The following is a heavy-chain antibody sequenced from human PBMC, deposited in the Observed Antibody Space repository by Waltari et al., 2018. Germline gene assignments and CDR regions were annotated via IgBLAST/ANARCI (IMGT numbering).Heavy chain of an antibody. J-gene: IGHJ5*02. V-gene: IGHV3-53*01. CDR2: VWSGGDT. D-gene: IGHD1-26*01. CDR3: ASDVHSGRYGWFDP. Sequence: EVQLVESGGGLIQPGGSLRLSCAASGFTVINNYMTWVRQAPGKGLEGVSLVWSGGDTHYADSVKGRFTISRDNSKNTVYLQMNSLRVEDTAVYHCASDVHSGRYGWFDPWGQGTLVTVSS. CDR1: GFTVINNY.